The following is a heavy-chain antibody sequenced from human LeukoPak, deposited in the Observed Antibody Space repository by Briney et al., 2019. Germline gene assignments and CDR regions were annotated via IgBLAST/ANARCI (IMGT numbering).Heavy chain of an antibody. CDR1: GGPISIYY. CDR2: IYTSGST. J-gene: IGHJ5*02. CDR3: ARDRGLWFGESAGFDP. Sequence: SETLSLTCTVSGGPISIYYWSWIRQPAGKGLEWIGRIYTSGSTNYNPSLKSRVTMSVDTSKNQFSLKLSSVTAADTAVYYCARDRGLWFGESAGFDPWGQGTLVTVSS. V-gene: IGHV4-4*07. D-gene: IGHD3-10*01.